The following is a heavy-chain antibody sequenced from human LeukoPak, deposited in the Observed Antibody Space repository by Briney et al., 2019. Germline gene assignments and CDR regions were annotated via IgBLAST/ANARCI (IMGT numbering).Heavy chain of an antibody. V-gene: IGHV3-23*01. CDR1: GFTFSSYD. CDR2: ISGSGGST. CDR3: AKSDYYDSSGYFQRCDC. D-gene: IGHD3-22*01. Sequence: PGGSLRLSCAASGFTFSSYDMSWVRQAPGKGLEWVSAISGSGGSTYYADSVKGRFTISRDNSKNTLYLQMNSLRAEDTAVYYCAKSDYYDSSGYFQRCDCWGQGTLVTVSS. J-gene: IGHJ4*02.